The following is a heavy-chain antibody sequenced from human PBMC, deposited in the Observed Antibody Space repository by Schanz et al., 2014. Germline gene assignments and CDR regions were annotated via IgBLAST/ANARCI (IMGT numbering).Heavy chain of an antibody. CDR2: ISSSGGST. Sequence: EVQLLESGGGLVQPGGSLRLSCAASGFTFSSYAMSWVRQAPGKGLEWVSAISSSGGSTYYADSVKGRFTISRDNSKNTLYLQMNSLRAEDTAVYYCAKGRFGELSAFDIWGQGTMXTVSS. CDR1: GFTFSSYA. D-gene: IGHD3-10*01. V-gene: IGHV3-23*01. J-gene: IGHJ3*02. CDR3: AKGRFGELSAFDI.